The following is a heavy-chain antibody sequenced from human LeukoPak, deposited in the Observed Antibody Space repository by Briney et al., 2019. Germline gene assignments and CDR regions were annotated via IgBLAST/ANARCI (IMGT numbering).Heavy chain of an antibody. CDR1: GDTFSSYD. V-gene: IGHV1-69*05. Sequence: SVKVSCKASGDTFSSYDISWVRQALGQGLEWMGEIIPIFGKTNYAQKFQGRVTITTDDPTSTAYMELSGLRSEDTAVYYCARSETQDIVVVVDAFDIWGQGTMVTVSS. CDR2: IIPIFGKT. CDR3: ARSETQDIVVVVDAFDI. J-gene: IGHJ3*02. D-gene: IGHD2-15*01.